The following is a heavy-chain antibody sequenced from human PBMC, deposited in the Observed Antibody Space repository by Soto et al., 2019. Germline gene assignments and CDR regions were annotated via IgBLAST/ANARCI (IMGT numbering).Heavy chain of an antibody. J-gene: IGHJ5*02. V-gene: IGHV4-34*01. Sequence: SETLSLTCAVYGGSFSGYYWSWIRQPPGKGLEWIGEINHSGSTNYNPSLKSRVTMSVDTSKNQFSLKLSSVTAADTAMYYCAREGQGVATKFDPWGQGTLVTVSS. CDR3: AREGQGVATKFDP. CDR2: INHSGST. D-gene: IGHD5-12*01. CDR1: GGSFSGYY.